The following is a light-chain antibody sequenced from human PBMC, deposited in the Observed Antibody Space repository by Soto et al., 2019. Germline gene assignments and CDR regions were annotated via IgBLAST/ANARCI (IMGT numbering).Light chain of an antibody. J-gene: IGKJ1*01. CDR3: QQFHISRT. Sequence: IQLTQSPSSLSASVGDRVTITCRASQGISSYLAWYQQKPGKAPKLLIYAASTLQSGVPSRFSGSGSGTDFTLTITGLEPEDFAVYYCQQFHISRTFGQGTKVDIK. CDR1: QGISSY. CDR2: AAS. V-gene: IGKV1-9*01.